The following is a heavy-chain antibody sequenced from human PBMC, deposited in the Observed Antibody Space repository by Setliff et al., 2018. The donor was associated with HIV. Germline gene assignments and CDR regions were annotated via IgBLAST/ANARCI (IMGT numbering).Heavy chain of an antibody. CDR3: ASLDGSESPYIYYYYMDV. V-gene: IGHV4-39*01. J-gene: IGHJ6*03. D-gene: IGHD3-10*01. Sequence: SETLSLTCTVXXGSISTSRYYWGWIRQPPGKGLEWIGSINYRGNTYYNPSLKSRAAISVDTSKNQISLKLSSVTAADTAVYYCASLDGSESPYIYYYYMDVWGKGTAVTVSS. CDR2: INYRGNT. CDR1: XGSISTSRYY.